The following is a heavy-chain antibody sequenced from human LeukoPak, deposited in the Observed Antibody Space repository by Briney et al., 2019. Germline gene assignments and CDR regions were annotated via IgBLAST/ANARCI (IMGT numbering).Heavy chain of an antibody. CDR1: GGSVSSGSYY. D-gene: IGHD3-10*01. CDR2: IYYSGST. Sequence: SETLSLTCTVSGGSVSSGSYYWSWIRQPPGEGLEWIGYIYYSGSTNYNPSLKSRVTISVDTSKNQFSLKLSSVTAADTAVYYCARDTFSHHYYGSGSYVYGMDVWGQGTTVTVSS. V-gene: IGHV4-61*01. J-gene: IGHJ6*02. CDR3: ARDTFSHHYYGSGSYVYGMDV.